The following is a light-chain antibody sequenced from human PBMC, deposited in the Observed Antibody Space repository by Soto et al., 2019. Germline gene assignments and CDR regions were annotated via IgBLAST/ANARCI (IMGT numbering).Light chain of an antibody. CDR3: SSYAGSYVV. Sequence: QAVVTQPPSASGSPGQSVTISCTGTSSDVGGYNYVSWYQQHPGKAPKLMIYEVSKRPSGVPDRFSGSKSGNTASLTVSGLQAEDEADYYCSSYAGSYVVFGGGTKLTVL. V-gene: IGLV2-8*01. J-gene: IGLJ2*01. CDR1: SSDVGGYNY. CDR2: EVS.